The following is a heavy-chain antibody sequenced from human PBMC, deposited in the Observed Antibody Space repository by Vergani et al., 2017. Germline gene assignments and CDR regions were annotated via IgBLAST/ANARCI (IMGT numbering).Heavy chain of an antibody. Sequence: QVQLVESGGGVVQPGRSLRLSCAASGFIFSSYCMNWVRQAPGKGLEWVAVISYDGSKEYYAESVKGRFTISRDNSKNTLYLQINSLRAEDTAMYYCARVRQKWLVSDAFDIWGQGTMVTVSS. D-gene: IGHD6-19*01. J-gene: IGHJ3*02. CDR3: ARVRQKWLVSDAFDI. CDR1: GFIFSSYC. V-gene: IGHV3-30-3*01. CDR2: ISYDGSKE.